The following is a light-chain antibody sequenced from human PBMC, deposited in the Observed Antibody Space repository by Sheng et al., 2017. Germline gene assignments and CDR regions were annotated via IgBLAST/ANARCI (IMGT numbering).Light chain of an antibody. CDR2: EDN. CDR3: QSLYSSYRVV. V-gene: IGLV6-57*02. J-gene: IGLJ3*02. Sequence: NFMLTQPHSVSESPGKTVTISCTGSGDNVASNYVQWYQQRPGGAPTLVIYEDNQRPSGVPDRFSGSIDGSSNYASLTISGLRSEDEADYYCQSLYSSYRVVFGGGTKLTVL. CDR1: GDNVASNY.